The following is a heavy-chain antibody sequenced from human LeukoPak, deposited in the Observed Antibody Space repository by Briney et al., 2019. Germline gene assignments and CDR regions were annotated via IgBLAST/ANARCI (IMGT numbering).Heavy chain of an antibody. J-gene: IGHJ4*02. CDR3: VKNGGTFDS. CDR2: INGGGGNI. D-gene: IGHD2-8*01. V-gene: IGHV3-23*01. Sequence: GGSLRLSCAASGFTFSRNDMTWVRQAPGKRLEWLSIINGGGGNIHYADSVEGRFTISRDNSKNMIYLQMNSLRAEDTAVYYCVKNGGTFDSWGQGTLVTVSP. CDR1: GFTFSRND.